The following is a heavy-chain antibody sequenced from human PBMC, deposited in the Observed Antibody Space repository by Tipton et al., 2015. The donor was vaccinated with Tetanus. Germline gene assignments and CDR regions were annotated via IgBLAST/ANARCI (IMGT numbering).Heavy chain of an antibody. J-gene: IGHJ4*02. V-gene: IGHV3-33*01. Sequence: SLRLSCSASGFTFSSFGMHWVRQSPGKGLEWVAVIWYGGDYKYYADSVKGRFTISRDNSKNTVYLQMDSLGAEDTAVYSCARGMAEASNCGGDCYSDYWGQGTLVTVSS. D-gene: IGHD2-21*02. CDR3: ARGMAEASNCGGDCYSDY. CDR2: IWYGGDYK. CDR1: GFTFSSFG.